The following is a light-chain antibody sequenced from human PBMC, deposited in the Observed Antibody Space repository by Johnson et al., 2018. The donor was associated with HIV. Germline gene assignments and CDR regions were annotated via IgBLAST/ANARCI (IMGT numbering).Light chain of an antibody. Sequence: QSVLTQPPSVSAAPGQKVTISCSGSSSNIGNNYVSWYQQLPGTAPKLLIYENNKRPSGIPDRFSGSKSGTSATLGIPGLQTGDEVDYYCGTWDSILSACLYVFGTGTKVTVL. CDR2: ENN. CDR3: GTWDSILSACLYV. V-gene: IGLV1-51*01. CDR1: SSNIGNNY. J-gene: IGLJ1*01.